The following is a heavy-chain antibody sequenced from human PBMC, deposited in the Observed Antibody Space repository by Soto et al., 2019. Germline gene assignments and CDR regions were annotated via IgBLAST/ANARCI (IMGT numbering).Heavy chain of an antibody. J-gene: IGHJ3*01. CDR2: IGSSSSYI. V-gene: IGHV3-21*01. D-gene: IGHD2-15*01. CDR3: ARLQLGYSAFDL. CDR1: GFTFSTYS. Sequence: GGSLRLSCAASGFTFSTYSMNWVRQAPGKGPEWASSIGSSSSYIYYADSVKGRFTISRDNAKNSLYLQMNSLRAEDTAVYYRARLQLGYSAFDLWGPGTMVTVS.